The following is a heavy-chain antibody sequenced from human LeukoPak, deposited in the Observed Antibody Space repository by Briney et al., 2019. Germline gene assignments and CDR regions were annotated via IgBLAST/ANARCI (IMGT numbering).Heavy chain of an antibody. CDR1: GGSISSSSYY. Sequence: SETLSLTCTVSGGSISSSSYYWGWIRQPPGKGLEWIGSIYYSGSTYYNPSLKSRVTISVDTSKNQFSLKLSSVTAEDTAVYYCAKGGGDFPYYFDYWGQGTLVTVSS. J-gene: IGHJ4*02. CDR3: AKGGGDFPYYFDY. V-gene: IGHV4-39*07. CDR2: IYYSGST. D-gene: IGHD3-16*01.